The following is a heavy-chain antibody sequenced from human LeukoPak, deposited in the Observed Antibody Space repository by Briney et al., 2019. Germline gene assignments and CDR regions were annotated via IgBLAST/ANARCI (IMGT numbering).Heavy chain of an antibody. D-gene: IGHD3-22*01. CDR1: GFTFSSYA. J-gene: IGHJ6*02. V-gene: IGHV3-23*01. CDR3: AKGLYDSSGYLYYYYGMDV. CDR2: ISGRGSNS. Sequence: GGSLRLSCAASGFTFSSYAMNWVRQAPGKGLEWVSSISGRGSNSYYADSVKGRFTISRDNAKNSLYLQMNGLRAEDTALYYCAKGLYDSSGYLYYYYGMDVWGQGTTVTVSS.